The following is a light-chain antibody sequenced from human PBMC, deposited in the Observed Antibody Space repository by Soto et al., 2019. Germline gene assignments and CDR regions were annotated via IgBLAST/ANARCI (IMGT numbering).Light chain of an antibody. V-gene: IGKV1-39*01. CDR3: QQSYSTPRT. Sequence: DIQMTQSPSSLCASVGDRVTITCRASQSISSYLNWYQQKPGKAPKLLIYAASSLQSGVPSRFSGSGSGTDFTLTISSLQPEDFATYYCQQSYSTPRTFGQGTTVDIK. J-gene: IGKJ1*01. CDR2: AAS. CDR1: QSISSY.